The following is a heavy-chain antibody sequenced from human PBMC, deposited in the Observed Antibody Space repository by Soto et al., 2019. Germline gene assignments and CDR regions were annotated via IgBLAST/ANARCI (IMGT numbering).Heavy chain of an antibody. CDR1: AFTFSSYA. J-gene: IGHJ4*02. Sequence: EVPLLESGGGLAQPGGSLRLSCAASAFTFSSYAMSWVRQARGKGLEWVSAVSGSGDSTYYADSVKGRFTISRDNSKNTLYLQMNSLRAEDTAVYYCAKGRASDCPGCTQDYWGQGTLVTVSS. V-gene: IGHV3-23*01. D-gene: IGHD2-21*02. CDR3: AKGRASDCPGCTQDY. CDR2: VSGSGDST.